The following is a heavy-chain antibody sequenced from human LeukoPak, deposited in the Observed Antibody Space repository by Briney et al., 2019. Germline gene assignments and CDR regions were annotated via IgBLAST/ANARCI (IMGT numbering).Heavy chain of an antibody. CDR1: GFTFSSYA. J-gene: IGHJ6*03. CDR3: AKDTWQFAPDYYYYMDV. CDR2: ISGSGGGT. D-gene: IGHD2-21*01. Sequence: GGSLRLSCAASGFTFSSYAMTWVRQAPGKGLERVSAISGSGGGTYYSDSVKGRFTISRDNSKNTLYLQMNSLRAEDTALYYCAKDTWQFAPDYYYYMDVWGKGTTVTVSS. V-gene: IGHV3-23*01.